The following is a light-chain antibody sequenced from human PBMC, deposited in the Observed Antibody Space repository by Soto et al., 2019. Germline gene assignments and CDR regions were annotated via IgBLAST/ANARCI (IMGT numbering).Light chain of an antibody. CDR2: DTS. J-gene: IGKJ5*01. CDR1: QSVSSN. Sequence: IVMTESPAQLSVSPGERAILSCRASQSVSSNLAWYQHIPGQAPTLVIYDTSTRATGIPARFSGYGSGTEFTLTISSLQSEDFAVYYCQQYENWSSITFGQGTRLAIK. V-gene: IGKV3-15*01. CDR3: QQYENWSSIT.